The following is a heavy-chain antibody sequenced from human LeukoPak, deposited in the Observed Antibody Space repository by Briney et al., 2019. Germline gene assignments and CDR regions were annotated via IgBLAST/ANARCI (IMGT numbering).Heavy chain of an antibody. CDR3: ANTGGDTLMNMIFDY. CDR1: RFTFSIYA. J-gene: IGHJ4*02. D-gene: IGHD3-22*01. CDR2: ISGSGGST. V-gene: IGHV3-23*01. Sequence: PGGSLILSCASSRFTFSIYAMSSVRQAPGKGLEWDSAISGSGGSTWYAHSVKRRFTISRDNSENTQYMQINHVRAEDTAVYDCANTGGDTLMNMIFDYWGQGTLVTVSS.